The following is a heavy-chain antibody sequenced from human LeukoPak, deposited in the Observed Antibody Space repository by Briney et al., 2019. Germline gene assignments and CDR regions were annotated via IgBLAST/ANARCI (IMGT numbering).Heavy chain of an antibody. V-gene: IGHV4-39*07. CDR2: TSYSGSA. D-gene: IGHD3-10*01. Sequence: PSETLSLTCTVSGVSISSSAYYWGWIRQPPGKGLEWIGNTSYSGSAYYNPSLKSRVTISVDTSKNQFSLKLSSVTAADTAVYYCARAQQRAVRGMIQYYFDYWGQGTLVTVSS. J-gene: IGHJ4*02. CDR3: ARAQQRAVRGMIQYYFDY. CDR1: GVSISSSAYY.